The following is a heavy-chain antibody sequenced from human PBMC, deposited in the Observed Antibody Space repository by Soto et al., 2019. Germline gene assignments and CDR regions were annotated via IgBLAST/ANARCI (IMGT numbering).Heavy chain of an antibody. J-gene: IGHJ4*02. Sequence: QVQLQASGPGLVKPSQTLSLTCTVSGGSISSGGYYWSCIRQHPGTGLEWIGYIYYSGSTYYNPALKSRVTISVDTSKNQFSLKLSSVTAAYTAVYYCARGSWGYDILTCYSLFAYWGQGTLVTVSS. D-gene: IGHD3-9*01. V-gene: IGHV4-31*03. CDR2: IYYSGST. CDR1: GGSISSGGYY. CDR3: ARGSWGYDILTCYSLFAY.